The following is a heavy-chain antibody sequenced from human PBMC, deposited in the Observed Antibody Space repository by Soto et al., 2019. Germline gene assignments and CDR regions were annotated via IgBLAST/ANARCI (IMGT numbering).Heavy chain of an antibody. CDR2: INPNSGGT. CDR3: ARDFYPWGSYYYYGMDV. Sequence: ASVKVSCKASGYTVTGYYMHWVRQAPGQVLEWMGWINPNSGGTNYAQKFQGWVTMTRDTSISTAYMELSRLRSDDTAVYYCARDFYPWGSYYYYGMDVWGQGTTVTVSS. J-gene: IGHJ6*02. CDR1: GYTVTGYY. V-gene: IGHV1-2*04. D-gene: IGHD7-27*01.